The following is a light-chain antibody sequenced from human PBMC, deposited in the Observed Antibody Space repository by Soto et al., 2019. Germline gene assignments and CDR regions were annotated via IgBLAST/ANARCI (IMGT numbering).Light chain of an antibody. CDR3: SSYTSSRGV. Sequence: QSALTQPASVSGSPGQSITISCTGTSSDVGDYNYVSWYQQHPGKAPKLMIYDVSNRPSGVSNRFSGSKSGNTASLTISGLQAEDEADYYCSSYTSSRGVFGGGTKVTVL. V-gene: IGLV2-14*01. J-gene: IGLJ2*01. CDR2: DVS. CDR1: SSDVGDYNY.